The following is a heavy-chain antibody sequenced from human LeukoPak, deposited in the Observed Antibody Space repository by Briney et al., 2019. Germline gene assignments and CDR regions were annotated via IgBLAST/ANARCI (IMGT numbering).Heavy chain of an antibody. D-gene: IGHD2-15*01. CDR2: INHSGST. V-gene: IGHV4-34*01. CDR1: GGSFSGYY. CDR3: ARGRRDIVVVVAATRHAFDI. Sequence: PSETLSLTCAVYGGSFSGYYWSWIRQPPGKGPEWIGEINHSGSTNYNPSLKSRVTISVDTSRNQFSLKLSSVTAADTAVYYCARGRRDIVVVVAATRHAFDIWGQGTMVTVSS. J-gene: IGHJ3*02.